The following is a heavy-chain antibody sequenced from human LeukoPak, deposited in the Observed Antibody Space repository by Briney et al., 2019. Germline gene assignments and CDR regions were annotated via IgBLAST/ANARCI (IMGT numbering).Heavy chain of an antibody. CDR3: AKDCGWLGFYFDY. Sequence: PGGSLRLSCAASGFTLSSYAMSWVRQAPGKGLEWVSAISGSGGSTYYADSVNGPFTISSDNSQNTLYLQMNSLRAEDTAAYYCAKDCGWLGFYFDYWGQGTLVTVSS. CDR1: GFTLSSYA. CDR2: ISGSGGST. D-gene: IGHD6-19*01. J-gene: IGHJ4*02. V-gene: IGHV3-23*01.